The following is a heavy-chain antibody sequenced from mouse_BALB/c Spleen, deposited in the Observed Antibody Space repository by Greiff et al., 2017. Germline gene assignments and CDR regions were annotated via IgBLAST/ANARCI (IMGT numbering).Heavy chain of an antibody. V-gene: IGHV5-4*02. D-gene: IGHD2-4*01. J-gene: IGHJ2*01. CDR1: GFTFSDYY. CDR2: ISDGGSYT. Sequence: EVHLVESGGGLVKPGGSLKLSCAASGFTFSDYYMYWVRQTPEKRLEWVATISDGGSYTYYPDSVKGRFTISRDNAKNNLYLQMSSLKSEDTAMYYCARQGLRTMINYFDYWGQGTTLTVSS. CDR3: ARQGLRTMINYFDY.